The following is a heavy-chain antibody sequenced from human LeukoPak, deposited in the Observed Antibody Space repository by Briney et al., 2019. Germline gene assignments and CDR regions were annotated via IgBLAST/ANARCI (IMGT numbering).Heavy chain of an antibody. CDR1: GGSISSGGYY. CDR2: ISYSGST. CDR3: ARAPLLGVSFDY. Sequence: PSETLSLTCTVSGGSISSGGYYWSWIRQHPGKGLEWIGYISYSGSTYYNPSLKSRVTISVDTSKNQFSLELSSVTAADTAVYYCARAPLLGVSFDYWGQGTLVTVSS. V-gene: IGHV4-31*03. J-gene: IGHJ4*02.